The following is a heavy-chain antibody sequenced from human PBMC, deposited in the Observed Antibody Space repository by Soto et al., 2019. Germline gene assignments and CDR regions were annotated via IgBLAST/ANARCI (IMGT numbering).Heavy chain of an antibody. CDR3: ARDSRYYYDSSGPNWFDP. D-gene: IGHD3-22*01. V-gene: IGHV4-30-4*01. J-gene: IGHJ5*02. CDR1: GGSISSGDYH. CDR2: IYYSGST. Sequence: QVQLQESGPGLVKPSQTLSLTCTVSGGSISSGDYHWSWIRQPPGKGLEWIGYIYYSGSTYYNPSLKSRVTISVDTSKNQFSLKLSSVTAADTAVYYCARDSRYYYDSSGPNWFDPWGQGTLVTVSS.